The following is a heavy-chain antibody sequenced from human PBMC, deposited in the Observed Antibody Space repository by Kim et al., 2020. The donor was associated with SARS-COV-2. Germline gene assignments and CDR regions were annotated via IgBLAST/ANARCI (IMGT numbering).Heavy chain of an antibody. J-gene: IGHJ4*02. CDR3: AKRVATAGRNFDY. D-gene: IGHD6-13*01. V-gene: IGHV3-23*01. CDR2: ITSSGGST. CDR1: GFTFSSYA. Sequence: GGSLRLSCAASGFTFSSYAMSWVRQSPRKGLEWVSGITSSGGSTYYADSVKGRFTISRDNSKNTLYLQMDSLRGEDTAVYYCAKRVATAGRNFDYWGQGTLVTVSS.